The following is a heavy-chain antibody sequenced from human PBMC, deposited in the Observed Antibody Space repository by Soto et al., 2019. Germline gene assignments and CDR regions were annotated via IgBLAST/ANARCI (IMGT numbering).Heavy chain of an antibody. CDR3: ASSLFYYDSRGPVYGWFDP. V-gene: IGHV1-46*01. CDR2: INPSGGST. D-gene: IGHD3-22*01. J-gene: IGHJ5*02. CDR1: GYTFTSYY. Sequence: ASVKVSCKASGYTFTSYYMHWVRQAPGQGLEWMGIINPSGGSTSYAQKFQGRVTMTRDTSTSTVYMELSSLRSEDTAVYYCASSLFYYDSRGPVYGWFDPWGQEPLVTVSS.